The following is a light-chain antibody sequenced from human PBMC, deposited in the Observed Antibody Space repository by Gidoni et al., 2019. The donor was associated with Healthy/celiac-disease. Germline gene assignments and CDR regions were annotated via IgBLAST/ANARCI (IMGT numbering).Light chain of an antibody. J-gene: IGLJ1*01. Sequence: QSALTQPASVSGSPGQPITISCTGTSSDVGSYNLVSWYQQHPGKAPKLMIYEGSKRPSGVSNRFSGSKAGNTASLTISGLQAEDEADYYCCSYAGSSAYGCGTGTKVTVL. CDR2: EGS. V-gene: IGLV2-23*01. CDR3: CSYAGSSAYG. CDR1: SSDVGSYNL.